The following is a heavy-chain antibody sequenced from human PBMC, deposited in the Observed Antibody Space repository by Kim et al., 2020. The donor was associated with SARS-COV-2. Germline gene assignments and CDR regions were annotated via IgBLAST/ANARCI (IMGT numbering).Heavy chain of an antibody. J-gene: IGHJ4*02. D-gene: IGHD5-12*01. Sequence: GGSLRLSCAASGFTVSSTPMSWVRQVPGKGLEFVSILYSVGDTYYTDSMKGRITISRDNSRNTLYLQMNSLRAEDTAVYYCARMSTWLQLFYIDFWGQGTLVTVSS. V-gene: IGHV3-66*02. CDR2: LYSVGDT. CDR3: ARMSTWLQLFYIDF. CDR1: GFTVSSTP.